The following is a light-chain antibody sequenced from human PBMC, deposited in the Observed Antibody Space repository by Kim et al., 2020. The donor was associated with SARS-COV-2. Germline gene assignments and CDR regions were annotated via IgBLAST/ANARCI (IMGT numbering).Light chain of an antibody. V-gene: IGKV1-5*03. CDR2: RAS. CDR1: QSIRTS. CDR3: QQYDIFPWT. Sequence: ASVGDTVTITCRASQSIRTSLAWYQQKSGKAPKLLIYRASTLESGVPSRFSGSGSGPDFTLTISSLHPDDFATYYCQQYDIFPWTFGRGTKVDIK. J-gene: IGKJ1*01.